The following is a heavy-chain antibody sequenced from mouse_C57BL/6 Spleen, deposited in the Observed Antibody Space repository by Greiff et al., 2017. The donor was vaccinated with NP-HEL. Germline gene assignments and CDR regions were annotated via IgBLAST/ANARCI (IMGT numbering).Heavy chain of an antibody. CDR2: ISSGSSTI. V-gene: IGHV5-17*01. D-gene: IGHD1-1*01. Sequence: DVKLVESGGGLVKPGGSLKLSCAASGFTFSDYGMHWVRQAPEKGLEWVAYISSGSSTIYYADTVKGRFTISRDNAKNTLFLQMTSLRSEDTAMYYCARPLYYAPFAYWGQGTLVTVSA. CDR3: ARPLYYAPFAY. CDR1: GFTFSDYG. J-gene: IGHJ3*01.